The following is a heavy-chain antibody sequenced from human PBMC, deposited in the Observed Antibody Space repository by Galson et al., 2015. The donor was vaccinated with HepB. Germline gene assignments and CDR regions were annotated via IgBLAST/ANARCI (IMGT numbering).Heavy chain of an antibody. Sequence: SLRLSCAASRFVFSTYGMHWVRQAPGKGPEWVADIAYDGSEKYYGDSVKGRFTISRDNPKSTLYLQMNSLRVEDTAVYYCAKDNGDWAFDYWGQGTLVTVSS. D-gene: IGHD2-21*02. CDR1: RFVFSTYG. CDR3: AKDNGDWAFDY. J-gene: IGHJ4*02. CDR2: IAYDGSEK. V-gene: IGHV3-30*18.